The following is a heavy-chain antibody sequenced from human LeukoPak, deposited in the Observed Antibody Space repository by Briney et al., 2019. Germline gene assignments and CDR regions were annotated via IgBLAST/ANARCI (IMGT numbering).Heavy chain of an antibody. CDR3: ARGGLGYCSSTSCYGWTFDI. Sequence: PGRSLRLSCAASGFTFSSYGMHWVRQAPGKGLEWVAVISYDGSNKYYADSVKGRFTISRDNSKNTLYLQMNSLRAEDTAVYYCARGGLGYCSSTSCYGWTFDIWGQGTMVTVSS. CDR1: GFTFSSYG. J-gene: IGHJ3*02. V-gene: IGHV3-30*03. D-gene: IGHD2-2*01. CDR2: ISYDGSNK.